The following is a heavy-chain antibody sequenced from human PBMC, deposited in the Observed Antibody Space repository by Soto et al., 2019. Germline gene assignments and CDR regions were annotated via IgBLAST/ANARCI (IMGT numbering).Heavy chain of an antibody. CDR3: AIEVGRSNHFDL. CDR2: YDLEKGET. CDR1: GYSLTELS. Sequence: GASVKVSCKVSGYSLTELSIHWVRQAPGEGLEWMGGYDLEKGETIYAQKFQGRVTMTEDSPADTPYMQLRSLRSEDTAVYYCAIEVGRSNHFDLWGQRTMVTVSS. J-gene: IGHJ4*02. D-gene: IGHD6-13*01. V-gene: IGHV1-24*01.